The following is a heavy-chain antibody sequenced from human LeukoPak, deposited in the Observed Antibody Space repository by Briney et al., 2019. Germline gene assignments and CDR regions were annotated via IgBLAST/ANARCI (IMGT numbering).Heavy chain of an antibody. V-gene: IGHV3-30*03. CDR1: GFTFSSYG. D-gene: IGHD2-21*02. J-gene: IGHJ4*02. CDR3: AAAYCGGDCYLFDY. Sequence: PGGSLRLSCAASGFTFSSYGMHWVRQAPGKGLEWVAVISYDGSNKYYADSVKGRFIISRDNSKNTLYLQMNSLRAEDTAVYYCAAAYCGGDCYLFDYWGQGTLVTVSS. CDR2: ISYDGSNK.